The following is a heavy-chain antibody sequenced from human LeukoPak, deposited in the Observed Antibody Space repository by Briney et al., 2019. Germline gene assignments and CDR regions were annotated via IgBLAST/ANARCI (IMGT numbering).Heavy chain of an antibody. D-gene: IGHD1-26*01. CDR3: AKAHGGSYHSGID. Sequence: GGSLRLSCAASGFTFTSYAMNWVRQAPGKGLEWISGISGSGGSTYYADSVKGRFSISRDNFKNTLYLQLNSLRVEDTAVYYCAKAHGGSYHSGIDWGQGTLVIVSS. CDR2: ISGSGGST. V-gene: IGHV3-23*01. J-gene: IGHJ4*02. CDR1: GFTFTSYA.